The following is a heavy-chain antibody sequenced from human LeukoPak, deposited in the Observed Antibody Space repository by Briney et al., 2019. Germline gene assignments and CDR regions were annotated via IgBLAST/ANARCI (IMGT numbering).Heavy chain of an antibody. CDR3: ARGRFGLLWFGELER. CDR1: GGTFSNYA. J-gene: IGHJ4*02. CDR2: IIPIFGTT. V-gene: IGHV1-69*13. D-gene: IGHD3-10*01. Sequence: ASVKVSCKASGGTFSNYAIGWVRQAPGQGLRWMGGIIPIFGTTNYAQKFQGRVTITADESTSTAYMELSSLRSEDTAVFYCARGRFGLLWFGELERWGQGTLVTVSS.